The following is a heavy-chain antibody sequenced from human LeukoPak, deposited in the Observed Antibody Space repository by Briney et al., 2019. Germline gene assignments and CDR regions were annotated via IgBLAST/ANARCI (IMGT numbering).Heavy chain of an antibody. CDR3: ARDATYGDYPENGFDR. Sequence: SDTPSLTCPVSSRPSTSHSGSWFPQPPRKKLASFRHIYYSGSTNYNPSLKSRVTISVDTSKNQFSLKLSSVTAADTAVYYCARDATYGDYPENGFDRWGQGTLVTVSS. V-gene: IGHV4-59*11. CDR2: IYYSGST. D-gene: IGHD4-17*01. J-gene: IGHJ5*02. CDR1: SRPSTSHS.